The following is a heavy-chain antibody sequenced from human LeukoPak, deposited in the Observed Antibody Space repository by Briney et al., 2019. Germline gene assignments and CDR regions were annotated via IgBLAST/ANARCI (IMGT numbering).Heavy chain of an antibody. CDR1: GGSISSYY. J-gene: IGHJ4*02. Sequence: MPSETLSLTCTVSGGSISSYYWSWIRQPAGKGLEWIGRIHTSGSTNYNPSLKSRVTMSGDTSKNLFSLRLTSVTAADTAIYYCARDEGSGWYAYWGQGTLVTVSS. D-gene: IGHD6-19*01. CDR3: ARDEGSGWYAY. V-gene: IGHV4-4*07. CDR2: IHTSGST.